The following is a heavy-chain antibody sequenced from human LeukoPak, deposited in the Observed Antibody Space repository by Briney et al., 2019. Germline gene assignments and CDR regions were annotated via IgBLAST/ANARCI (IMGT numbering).Heavy chain of an antibody. D-gene: IGHD5-12*01. CDR1: GFTFSSYS. CDR3: ARESSGYYPNNWFDP. CDR2: ISSSSSYI. Sequence: PGGSLRLSCAASGFTFSSYSMNWVRQAPGKGLEWVSFISSSSSYIYYADSVKGRFTISRDNAKNSLYLQMNSLRAEDTAVYYCARESSGYYPNNWFDPWGQGTLVTVSS. V-gene: IGHV3-21*01. J-gene: IGHJ5*02.